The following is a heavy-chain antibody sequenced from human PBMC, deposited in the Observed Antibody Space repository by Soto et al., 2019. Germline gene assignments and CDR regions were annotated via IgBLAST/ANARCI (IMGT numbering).Heavy chain of an antibody. J-gene: IGHJ6*02. CDR3: ARDPPGIAAAGGG. CDR1: GITVSNNY. Sequence: EVQLVESGGGLVQPGGSLRLSCAASGITVSNNYMSWVRQAPGKGLECVSLIYSNGDTRYADSVKGRFTISRDNSKNTVYLQMNSLRAEYTAVYYCARDPPGIAAAGGGWGQGTTVTVSS. CDR2: IYSNGDT. D-gene: IGHD6-13*01. V-gene: IGHV3-66*01.